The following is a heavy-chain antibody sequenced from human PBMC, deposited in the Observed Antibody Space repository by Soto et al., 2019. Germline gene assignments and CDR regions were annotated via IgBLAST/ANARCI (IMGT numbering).Heavy chain of an antibody. CDR2: IYYSGST. CDR1: GGSISSSSYY. Sequence: SETLSLTCTVSGGSISSSSYYWGWIRQPPGKGLEWIGSIYYSGSTYYNPSLKSRVTISVDTSKNQFSLKLSSVTAADTAVYYCARTGYSSGWFRLSVSYFDYWGQGTLVTVSS. J-gene: IGHJ4*02. D-gene: IGHD6-19*01. CDR3: ARTGYSSGWFRLSVSYFDY. V-gene: IGHV4-39*01.